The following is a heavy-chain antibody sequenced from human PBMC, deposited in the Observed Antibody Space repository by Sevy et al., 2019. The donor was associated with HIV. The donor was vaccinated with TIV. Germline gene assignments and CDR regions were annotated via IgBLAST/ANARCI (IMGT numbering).Heavy chain of an antibody. V-gene: IGHV3-23*01. D-gene: IGHD2-8*01. CDR1: GFTFSIYT. CDR3: AREGCTQPHDY. J-gene: IGHJ4*02. Sequence: GGSLRLSCAASGFTFSIYTMSWVRQAPGKGLEWVSTFCFGGSKIYYADSVKGRFTISRDNSRNTVYLQMNNLRADDTAVYYCAREGCTQPHDYWGQGTLVTVSS. CDR2: FCFGGSKI.